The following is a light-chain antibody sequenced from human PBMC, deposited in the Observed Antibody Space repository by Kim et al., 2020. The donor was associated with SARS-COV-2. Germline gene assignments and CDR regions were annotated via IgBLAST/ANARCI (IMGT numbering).Light chain of an antibody. CDR2: AAY. CDR1: HIIARL. CDR3: QQYFHSPYT. Sequence: SASRGNVVTTSRRLTHIIARLLAWFQQRPGKAQLLLIYAAYIVQGGPPSRFSGSCSGTVSSLIINPLQSEDSTNYFCQQYFHSPYTFGQGTKLEI. V-gene: IGKV1-8*01. J-gene: IGKJ2*01.